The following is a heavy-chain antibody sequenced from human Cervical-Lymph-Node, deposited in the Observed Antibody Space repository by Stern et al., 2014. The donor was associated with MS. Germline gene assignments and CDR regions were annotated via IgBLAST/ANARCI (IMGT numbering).Heavy chain of an antibody. CDR3: ARDYGDYAFDY. CDR1: GYSFTANW. Sequence: VQLVQSGAEVKKPGESLKLSCKGSGYSFTANWIAWVRQTPGKGLEWMGIIYPGDLDTRYSPSFKGQVTISADNSMSTAYLQWSSLKASDTAMYYCARDYGDYAFDYWGQGTLVTVSS. V-gene: IGHV5-51*01. J-gene: IGHJ4*02. CDR2: IYPGDLDT. D-gene: IGHD4-17*01.